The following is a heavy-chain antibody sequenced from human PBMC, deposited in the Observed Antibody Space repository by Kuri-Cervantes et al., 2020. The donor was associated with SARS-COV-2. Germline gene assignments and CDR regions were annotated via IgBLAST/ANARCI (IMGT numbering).Heavy chain of an antibody. CDR2: INAGNGNT. CDR1: GYTFTSYA. V-gene: IGHV1-3*01. Sequence: ASVKVSCKASGYTFTSYAMHWVRQAPGQRLEWMGWINAGNGNTKYSQKFQGRVTITRDTYASTAYMELSSLRSEDTAVYYCAREYYDSIGYYGLTFDYWVQGTLVTVSS. J-gene: IGHJ4*02. CDR3: AREYYDSIGYYGLTFDY. D-gene: IGHD3-22*01.